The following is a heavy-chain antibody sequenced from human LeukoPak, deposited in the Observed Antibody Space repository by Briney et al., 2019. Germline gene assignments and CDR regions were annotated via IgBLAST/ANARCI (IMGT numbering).Heavy chain of an antibody. J-gene: IGHJ4*02. CDR1: GESVSSYY. V-gene: IGHV4-59*08. Sequence: SETLSLTCTVSGESVSSYYWSWIRQPPGKRLEWIGYIHYSGSTNYNPSLKSRVTISLDTSKNQFSLKLSSVTAADTAVYYCARHESVGSAAYCGGDCYPFDYWGQGTLVTVSS. CDR3: ARHESVGSAAYCGGDCYPFDY. CDR2: IHYSGST. D-gene: IGHD2-21*02.